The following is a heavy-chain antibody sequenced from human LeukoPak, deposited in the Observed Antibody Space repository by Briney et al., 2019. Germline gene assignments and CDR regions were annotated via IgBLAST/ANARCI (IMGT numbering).Heavy chain of an antibody. Sequence: ASVKVSCKASGYTFTGYYMHWVRQAPGQGLEWMGWINPNSGGTNYAQKFQGRVTMTRDTSISTAYMELSRLRSDDTAAYYCARVGFIAAAGEYYYYYYMDVWGKGTTVTISS. CDR1: GYTFTGYY. J-gene: IGHJ6*03. V-gene: IGHV1-2*02. CDR2: INPNSGGT. D-gene: IGHD6-13*01. CDR3: ARVGFIAAAGEYYYYYYMDV.